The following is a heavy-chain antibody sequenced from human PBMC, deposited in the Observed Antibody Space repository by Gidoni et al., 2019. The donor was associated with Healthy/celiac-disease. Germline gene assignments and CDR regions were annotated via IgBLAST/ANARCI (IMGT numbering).Heavy chain of an antibody. CDR2: ISSSSSTI. CDR1: GFPFSSYS. J-gene: IGHJ6*02. V-gene: IGHV3-48*02. CDR3: AREGRSAYYYYGMDV. Sequence: EVQLVESGAGLVQPGGSLRLSCAASGFPFSSYSMNWVRQAPGKGLEWVSYISSSSSTIYYADSVKGRFTISRDNAKNSLYLQMNSLRDEDTAVYYCAREGRSAYYYYGMDVWGQGTTVTVSS. D-gene: IGHD2-15*01.